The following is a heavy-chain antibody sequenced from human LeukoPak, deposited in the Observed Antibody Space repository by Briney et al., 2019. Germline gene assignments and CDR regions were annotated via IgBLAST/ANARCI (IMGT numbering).Heavy chain of an antibody. CDR3: ARSPHSSDYFLDY. V-gene: IGHV1-8*01. CDR2: MNPNSGNT. CDR1: GYTFTSYD. D-gene: IGHD2/OR15-2a*01. J-gene: IGHJ4*02. Sequence: ASVKVSCKASGYTFTSYDINWVRQATGQGLEWMGWMNPNSGNTGYAQKLQGRVTMTRNTSISTAYMELSSLRSEDTAVYYCARSPHSSDYFLDYWGQGTLVTVSS.